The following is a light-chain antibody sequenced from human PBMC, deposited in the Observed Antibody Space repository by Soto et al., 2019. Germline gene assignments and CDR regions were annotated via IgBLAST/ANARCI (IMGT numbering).Light chain of an antibody. CDR2: DDT. V-gene: IGLV2-23*02. CDR3: CSYATMTTVVV. J-gene: IGLJ2*01. Sequence: QSALTQPASVSGSPGQSITISCTGTNSDVGNYNLVSWYQQHPGKAPKLMIYDDTKRPSGVSNRFSGSRSGNTASLTISGLQAEDEADHHCCSYATMTTVVVFGGGTKLTVL. CDR1: NSDVGNYNL.